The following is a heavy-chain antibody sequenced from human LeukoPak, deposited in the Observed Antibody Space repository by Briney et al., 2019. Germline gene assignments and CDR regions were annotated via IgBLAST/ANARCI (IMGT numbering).Heavy chain of an antibody. CDR1: GGTFSSYA. CDR3: TRDRPVTTGGGFDY. Sequence: SVKDSCKASGGTFSSYAISGVRQAHGQGLEWMGMVIPIFGTANYAQKFQGRVTITADKSTSTAYMELSSLRCEDTAVYYCTRDRPVTTGGGFDYWGQGTLVTVSS. CDR2: VIPIFGTA. D-gene: IGHD4-17*01. V-gene: IGHV1-69*06. J-gene: IGHJ4*02.